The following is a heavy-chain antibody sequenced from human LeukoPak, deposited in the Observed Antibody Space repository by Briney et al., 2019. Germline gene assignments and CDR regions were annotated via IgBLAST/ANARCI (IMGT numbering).Heavy chain of an antibody. J-gene: IGHJ4*02. CDR3: AKDKRWRRSDFHGGFDY. CDR2: ISYDGSTK. Sequence: PGRSLRLSCAASGFTFSSYGIHWVRQAPGKGLEWVAFISYDGSTKYYADSVEGRFTISRDNSKNTLYVQMNSLRAEDTAVYYCAKDKRWRRSDFHGGFDYWGQGALVTVSS. CDR1: GFTFSSYG. V-gene: IGHV3-30*18. D-gene: IGHD2-21*02.